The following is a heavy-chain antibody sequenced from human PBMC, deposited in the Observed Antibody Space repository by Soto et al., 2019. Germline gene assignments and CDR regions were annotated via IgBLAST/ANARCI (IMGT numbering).Heavy chain of an antibody. D-gene: IGHD6-6*01. CDR3: ARLKYSSSSKWHYYYYYMDV. V-gene: IGHV4-59*08. CDR2: IYYSGST. CDR1: GGSISSYY. Sequence: SETLSLTCTVSGGSISSYYWSWIRQPPGKGLEWIGYIYYSGSTNYNPSLKSRVTISVDTSKNQFSLKLSSVTAADTAVYYCARLKYSSSSKWHYYYYYMDVWXKGTTVTVSS. J-gene: IGHJ6*03.